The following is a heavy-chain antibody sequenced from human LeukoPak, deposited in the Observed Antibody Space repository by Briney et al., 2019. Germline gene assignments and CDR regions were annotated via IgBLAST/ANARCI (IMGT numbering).Heavy chain of an antibody. D-gene: IGHD3-22*01. CDR1: GFTFSSYS. Sequence: GGSLRLSCAASGFTFSSYSMNWVRQAPGKGLEWVSSISSSSSYIHYADSVKGRFTISRDNAKNSLYLQMNSLRAEDTAVYYCARESNFYDSSHDAFDIWGQGTMVTVSS. CDR3: ARESNFYDSSHDAFDI. CDR2: ISSSSSYI. V-gene: IGHV3-21*01. J-gene: IGHJ3*02.